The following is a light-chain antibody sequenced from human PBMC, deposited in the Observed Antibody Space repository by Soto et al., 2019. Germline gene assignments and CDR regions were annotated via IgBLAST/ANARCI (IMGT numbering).Light chain of an antibody. Sequence: QSVLTQPPSVSAAPGQKVTISCSGSSSNIGNNYVSWYQQLPGTAPNLLIYDNNKRPSGIPDRFSGSKSGTSATRGITGLQTGDEADYYCGTWDSSLSAVVFGGGTKLTVL. CDR2: DNN. CDR1: SSNIGNNY. V-gene: IGLV1-51*01. J-gene: IGLJ2*01. CDR3: GTWDSSLSAVV.